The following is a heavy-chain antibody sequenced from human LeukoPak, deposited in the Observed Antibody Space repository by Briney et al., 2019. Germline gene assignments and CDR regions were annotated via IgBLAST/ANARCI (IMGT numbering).Heavy chain of an antibody. CDR3: AREEIAEAIGGPENWFDA. V-gene: IGHV1-18*01. D-gene: IGHD2-15*01. Sequence: ASVKVSCKASGYTFTYYGVTWVRQSPGQGLEWMGWISAYNGNTKYAQNVQGRVTMTTDTSTSTAYMELGSLRSDDTAVYYCAREEIAEAIGGPENWFDAWGQGTLVTVSS. J-gene: IGHJ5*02. CDR1: GYTFTYYG. CDR2: ISAYNGNT.